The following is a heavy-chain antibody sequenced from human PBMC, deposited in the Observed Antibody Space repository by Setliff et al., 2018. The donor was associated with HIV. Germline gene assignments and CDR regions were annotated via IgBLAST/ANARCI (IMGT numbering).Heavy chain of an antibody. J-gene: IGHJ5*02. CDR3: ARRDRGDYYDSSGYYQRWFDP. CDR1: GGSISSSSYY. Sequence: TLSLTCTVSGGSISSSSYYWGWIRQPPGKGLEWIGSIYYSGSTYYNPSLKSRVTLSVDTSKNQFSLKLSSVTAADTAVYFCARRDRGDYYDSSGYYQRWFDPWGRGTLVTVS. V-gene: IGHV4-39*01. CDR2: IYYSGST. D-gene: IGHD3-22*01.